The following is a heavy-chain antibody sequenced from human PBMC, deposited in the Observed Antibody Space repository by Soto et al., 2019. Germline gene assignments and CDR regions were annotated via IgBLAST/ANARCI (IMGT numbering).Heavy chain of an antibody. J-gene: IGHJ4*02. D-gene: IGHD6-19*01. Sequence: GGSLRLSCAASGFTFRTNWMTWVRQAPGKGLEWVANIQPDGTAEYYADSVKGRFAISRDNAKNSLYLQLNSLRVEDTAVYYCARHGWYNFDYWGQGTLVTVSS. CDR1: GFTFRTNW. CDR2: IQPDGTAE. CDR3: ARHGWYNFDY. V-gene: IGHV3-7*01.